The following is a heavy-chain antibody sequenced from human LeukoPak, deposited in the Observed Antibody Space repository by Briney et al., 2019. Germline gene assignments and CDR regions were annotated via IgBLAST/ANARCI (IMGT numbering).Heavy chain of an antibody. V-gene: IGHV3-53*01. Sequence: GGSLRLSCAASGFTVSNYYMSWVRQAPGKGLEWVSVIYGGDNTNYADSVKGRFTISRDIFKNTLYLQMNSLRAEDTAVYYCAKAPANYVDTAMGTFDYWGQGTLVTVSS. J-gene: IGHJ4*02. CDR2: IYGGDNT. D-gene: IGHD5-18*01. CDR3: AKAPANYVDTAMGTFDY. CDR1: GFTVSNYY.